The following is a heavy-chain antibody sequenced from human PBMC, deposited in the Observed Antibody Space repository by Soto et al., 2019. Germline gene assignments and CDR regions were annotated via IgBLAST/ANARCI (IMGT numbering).Heavy chain of an antibody. V-gene: IGHV3-9*01. Sequence: EVQLVESGGGLVQPGRSLRLSCAASGFTFDDYAMHWVRQAPGKGLGWVSGISWNSGSIGYADSVKGRFTISRDNVKNSLYLQMNSLRAEDTALYYCAKGQTDYYYYYMDVWGKGTTVTVSS. J-gene: IGHJ6*03. CDR2: ISWNSGSI. CDR1: GFTFDDYA. CDR3: AKGQTDYYYYYMDV.